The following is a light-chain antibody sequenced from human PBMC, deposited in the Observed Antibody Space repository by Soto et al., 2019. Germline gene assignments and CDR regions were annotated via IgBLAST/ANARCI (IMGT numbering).Light chain of an antibody. CDR2: GAS. V-gene: IGKV3-20*01. Sequence: GWKMSPGDLSLSKGERATLSCRASQSVSSSYLAWYQQKPGQAPRLLIYGASSRATGIPDRFSGSGSGTDFTLTISRLEPEDFAVYYCQQYGSSGTFGQGTNVDI. CDR1: QSVSSSY. CDR3: QQYGSSGT. J-gene: IGKJ1*01.